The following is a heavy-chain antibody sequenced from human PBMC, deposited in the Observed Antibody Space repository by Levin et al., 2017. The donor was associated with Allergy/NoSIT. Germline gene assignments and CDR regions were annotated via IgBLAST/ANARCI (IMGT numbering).Heavy chain of an antibody. CDR1: GFTFSSSD. Sequence: LSLPCAASGFTFSSSDMHWVRQATGKGLEWVSGIGIAGDTYYPVSVKGRFTISRENAKNSLYLQMNSLRAGDTAVYYCARGPYCSGGSCYRLRNDAFDIWGQGTMVTVSS. J-gene: IGHJ3*02. CDR3: ARGPYCSGGSCYRLRNDAFDI. V-gene: IGHV3-13*01. CDR2: IGIAGDT. D-gene: IGHD2-15*01.